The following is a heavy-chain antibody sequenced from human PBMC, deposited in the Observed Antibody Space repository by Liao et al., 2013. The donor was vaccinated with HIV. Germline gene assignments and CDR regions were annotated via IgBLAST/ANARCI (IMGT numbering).Heavy chain of an antibody. CDR2: IDHSGSS. CDR1: GGSISSSNYY. CDR3: ARERPGSGWTFDY. Sequence: QLQLQESGPGLVKPSETLSLTCTVSGGSISSSNYYWGWIRQPPGKGLEWIGEIDHSGSSNYNPSLKSRVTISVDTSKNQFSLKLSSVTAADTAVYYCARERPGSGWTFDYWGQGSLVTVSS. V-gene: IGHV4-39*07. J-gene: IGHJ4*02. D-gene: IGHD6-19*01.